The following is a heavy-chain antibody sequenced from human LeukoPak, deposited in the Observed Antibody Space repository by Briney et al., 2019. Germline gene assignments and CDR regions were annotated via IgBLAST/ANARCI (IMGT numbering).Heavy chain of an antibody. CDR2: ISSSSSYI. D-gene: IGHD3-10*01. CDR1: GFTFSSYS. J-gene: IGHJ6*02. CDR3: ARVMVRGVDYYYGMDV. V-gene: IGHV3-21*01. Sequence: GGPLRLSGAASGFTFSSYSMTGVRKAPGKGLEWVSSISSSSSYIYYADSVKGRFTISRDNAKNSLYLQMNSLRAEDTAVYYCARVMVRGVDYYYGMDVWGQGTTVTVSS.